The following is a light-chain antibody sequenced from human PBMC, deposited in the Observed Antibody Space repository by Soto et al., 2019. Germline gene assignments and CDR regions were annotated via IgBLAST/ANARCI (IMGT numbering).Light chain of an antibody. Sequence: DIQMTQSPSSLSASVGDRVTITCRASQTIITRLAWYQQKPGNGLKVLIYRASNLHTGVPSRFSVSGYGTEFNLTIKSLLPDDFVPYFCQQYHVYPWPFGQGTKVET. CDR2: RAS. CDR1: QTIITR. CDR3: QQYHVYPWP. V-gene: IGKV1-5*03. J-gene: IGKJ1*01.